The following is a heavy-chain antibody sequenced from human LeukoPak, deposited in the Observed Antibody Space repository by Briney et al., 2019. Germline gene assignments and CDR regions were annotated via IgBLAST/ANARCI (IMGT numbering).Heavy chain of an antibody. J-gene: IGHJ4*02. Sequence: GGSLRLSCAASGFSFSTYWMHWVRQDEGKGLMWVSRINPDGRTTDYADSVKGRFTISRDNSKNTLYLQMNSLRAEDTAVYYCARGSGSYYGDWGQGTLVTVSS. CDR3: ARGSGSYYGD. V-gene: IGHV3-74*01. CDR1: GFSFSTYW. CDR2: INPDGRTT. D-gene: IGHD3-10*01.